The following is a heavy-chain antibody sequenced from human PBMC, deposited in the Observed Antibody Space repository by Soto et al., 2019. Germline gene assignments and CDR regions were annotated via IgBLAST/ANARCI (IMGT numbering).Heavy chain of an antibody. CDR3: ARRDGSGSSYYFDY. CDR1: GGSISSSSYY. CDR2: INYSGST. V-gene: IGHV4-39*01. J-gene: IGHJ4*02. D-gene: IGHD3-10*01. Sequence: QLQLQESGPGLVKPSETLSLTCTVSGGSISSSSYYWGWISQPPGKGLEWIGSINYSGSTYYNPSLKSRVTISVDTSKNLFSLKLSSVTAADTAVYYCARRDGSGSSYYFDYWGQGTLVTVSS.